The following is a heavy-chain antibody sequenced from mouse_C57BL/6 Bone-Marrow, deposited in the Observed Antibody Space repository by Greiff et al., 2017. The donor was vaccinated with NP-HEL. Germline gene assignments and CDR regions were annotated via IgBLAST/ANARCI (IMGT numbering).Heavy chain of an antibody. J-gene: IGHJ1*03. Sequence: VQLQQSGAELVKPGASVKLSCTASGFNIKDSYMHWVKQRTEQGLEWIGRIDPEDGETKYAPKFQGKAPITADTSSTTAYLQLSSLTSEDTAVYYCARLRGSDGSRVDWYFDVWGTGTTVTVSS. CDR1: GFNIKDSY. V-gene: IGHV14-2*01. D-gene: IGHD1-1*01. CDR3: ARLRGSDGSRVDWYFDV. CDR2: IDPEDGET.